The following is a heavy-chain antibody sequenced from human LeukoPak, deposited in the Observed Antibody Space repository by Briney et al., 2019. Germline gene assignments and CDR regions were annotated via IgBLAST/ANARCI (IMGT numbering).Heavy chain of an antibody. CDR1: VFAFSDYY. J-gene: IGHJ4*02. V-gene: IGHV3-11*01. D-gene: IGHD4-17*01. Sequence: GGSLRLSCAVSVFAFSDYYMSWIRQAPGKGLEGWSYISSSGSTIYYADSVKGRSNISRDNAKNSLYLQMNSLRAKATAVYYCARDAYGDLDYWGQGTLVTVSS. CDR2: ISSSGSTI. CDR3: ARDAYGDLDY.